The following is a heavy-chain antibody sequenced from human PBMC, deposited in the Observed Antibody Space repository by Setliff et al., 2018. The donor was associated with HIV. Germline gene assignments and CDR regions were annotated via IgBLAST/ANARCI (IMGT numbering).Heavy chain of an antibody. D-gene: IGHD3-3*01. CDR3: ARDRGGGLQFLEWTGQYYMDV. CDR1: GYTFTSDY. Sequence: ASVKVSCKASGYTFTSDYIHWVRQAPGQGLEWMGIINPAGNPTSYAQRFQGKVTITADKSTSTAYMELRSLRFDDTAVYYCARDRGGGLQFLEWTGQYYMDVWGKGTTVTVSS. V-gene: IGHV1-46*01. CDR2: INPAGNPT. J-gene: IGHJ6*03.